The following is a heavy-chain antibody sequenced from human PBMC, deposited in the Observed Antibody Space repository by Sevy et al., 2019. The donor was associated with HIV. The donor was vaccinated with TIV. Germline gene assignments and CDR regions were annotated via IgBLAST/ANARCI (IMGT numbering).Heavy chain of an antibody. CDR3: ARHGGGSNYYAMDV. V-gene: IGHV4-31*11. D-gene: IGHD2-15*01. CDR1: GGSIGAGGYS. J-gene: IGHJ6*02. CDR2: IFHSGKT. Sequence: SETLSLTCAVSGGSIGAGGYSWSWIRQHPGKGLEWVGYIFHSGKTYFNSYLEGRVTISVHTSKTQFSLKLTSVTAADTAIYYCARHGGGSNYYAMDVWGQGTTVTVSS.